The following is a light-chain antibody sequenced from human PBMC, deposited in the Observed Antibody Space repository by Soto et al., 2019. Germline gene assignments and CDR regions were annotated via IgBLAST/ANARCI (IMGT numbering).Light chain of an antibody. Sequence: YELTQPPSASVAPGQTATISCGENNIDSRTVHWYQQKPGQAPLLVVYDNSFRPSGIPNRFSGSNSGNTATLTISRVEAGDEADYYCQVWDNVDDHIYVFGTGTKVTVL. CDR3: QVWDNVDDHIYV. CDR1: NIDSRT. V-gene: IGLV3-21*02. J-gene: IGLJ1*01. CDR2: DNS.